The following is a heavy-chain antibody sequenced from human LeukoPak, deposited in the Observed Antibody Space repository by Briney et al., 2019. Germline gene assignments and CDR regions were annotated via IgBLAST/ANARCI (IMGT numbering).Heavy chain of an antibody. CDR3: AAAAAPLYYFHY. CDR1: GFTFSNYA. D-gene: IGHD2-2*01. CDR2: IAIGGVIT. Sequence: GGSLRLSCVASGFTFSNYAVTWVRQAPGKGLEWVSTIAIGGVITYYADSVKGRFTISRDNSKNTLYLQMNSLRAEDTAVYYCAAAAAPLYYFHYWGREPWSPSPQ. J-gene: IGHJ4*02. V-gene: IGHV3-23*01.